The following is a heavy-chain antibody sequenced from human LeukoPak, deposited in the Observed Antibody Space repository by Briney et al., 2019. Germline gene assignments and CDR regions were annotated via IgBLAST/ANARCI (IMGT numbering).Heavy chain of an antibody. V-gene: IGHV3-23*01. CDR1: GFTFSSYA. Sequence: TGGSLRLSCAASGFTFSSYAMSWVRQAPGKGLEWVSAISGSGGSTYYADSVKGRFTISRDNSKNTLYLQMNSLRAEDTAVYYCAKDRAPKLLWFGELSPHIYGMDVWGQGTTVTVSS. CDR2: ISGSGGST. CDR3: AKDRAPKLLWFGELSPHIYGMDV. D-gene: IGHD3-10*01. J-gene: IGHJ6*02.